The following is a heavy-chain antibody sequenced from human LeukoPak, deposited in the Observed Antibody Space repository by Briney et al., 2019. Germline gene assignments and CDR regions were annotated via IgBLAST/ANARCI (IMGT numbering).Heavy chain of an antibody. J-gene: IGHJ4*02. D-gene: IGHD3-22*01. CDR2: IIPIFGTA. CDR1: GGTFSSYA. V-gene: IGHV1-69*13. CDR3: ARAPYYYDSSGYSSYFDY. Sequence: SVKVSCKASGGTFSSYAISWVRQAPGQGLEWMGGIIPIFGTANYAQKFQGRVTITADESTSTADMELSSLRSEDTAVYYCARAPYYYDSSGYSSYFDYWGQGTLVTVSS.